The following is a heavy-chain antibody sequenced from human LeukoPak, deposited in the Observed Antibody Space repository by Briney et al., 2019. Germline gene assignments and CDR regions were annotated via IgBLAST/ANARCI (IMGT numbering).Heavy chain of an antibody. CDR2: IYHSGST. J-gene: IGHJ4*02. Sequence: SETLSLTCAVSGYSISSGYYWGWIRQPPGKGLEWIGSIYHSGSTYYNPSLKSRVTISVDTSKNQFSLKLSSVTGADTAVYYCARLEGPTGGYFDYWGQGTLVTVSS. V-gene: IGHV4-38-2*01. CDR1: GYSISSGYY. D-gene: IGHD7-27*01. CDR3: ARLEGPTGGYFDY.